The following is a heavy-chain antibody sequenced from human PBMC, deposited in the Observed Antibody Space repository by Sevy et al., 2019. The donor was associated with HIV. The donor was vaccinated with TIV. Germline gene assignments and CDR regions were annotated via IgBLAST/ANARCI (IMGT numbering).Heavy chain of an antibody. D-gene: IGHD1-26*01. V-gene: IGHV4-59*08. Sequence: SETLSLTCTVSGGSITSLYWNWIRQPPGKGLEWIANIYYNGHINYNPSLKSRVTLSLDTSKNQFSLRLSSVTAADTAKDFRGGENAWGRGYSWGQGTLVTVSS. CDR1: GGSITSLY. J-gene: IGHJ4*02. CDR3: GGENAWGRGYS. CDR2: IYYNGHI.